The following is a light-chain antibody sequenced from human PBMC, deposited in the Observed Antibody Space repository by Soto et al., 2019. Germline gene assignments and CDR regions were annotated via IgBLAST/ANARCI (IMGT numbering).Light chain of an antibody. CDR3: QQYGSSPRT. CDR2: GAS. V-gene: IGKV3-20*01. Sequence: VLTQSPGILSLSPGERATLSCRASQSVTNSFLAWYQQKPGQAPRLLIYGASSRATGIPDTFSGSGSGTDFTLSINRLEPEDFGVYYCQQYGSSPRTFVRGTKVEIK. J-gene: IGKJ1*01. CDR1: QSVTNSF.